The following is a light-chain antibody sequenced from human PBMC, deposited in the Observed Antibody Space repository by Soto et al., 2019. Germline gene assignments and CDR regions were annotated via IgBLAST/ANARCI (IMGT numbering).Light chain of an antibody. J-gene: IGKJ3*01. CDR1: QGIRND. V-gene: IGKV1-6*01. Sequence: AIQMTQSPSSLSASIGDRVTITCRASQGIRNDLGWYQQKPGKAPKVLIYAASNLQSGVPSRFIGSGSGTDITLTISSLQPEDFATYYCLQDYNYPHTFGPRTKVDI. CDR3: LQDYNYPHT. CDR2: AAS.